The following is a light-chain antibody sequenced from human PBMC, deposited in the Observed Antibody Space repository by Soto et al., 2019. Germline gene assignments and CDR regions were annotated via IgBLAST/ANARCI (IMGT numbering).Light chain of an antibody. CDR1: QSISNY. CDR2: AAS. V-gene: IGKV1-39*01. CDR3: HQTYSPSWT. Sequence: DLQMTQSPSSLSASVGDRVTITCRASQSISNYLNWYQQKPGKAPKLLIYAASSLQSGVPSKFSGSGSGTDFTLTISSLQPEDFATYYCHQTYSPSWTFGQGTKVEVK. J-gene: IGKJ1*01.